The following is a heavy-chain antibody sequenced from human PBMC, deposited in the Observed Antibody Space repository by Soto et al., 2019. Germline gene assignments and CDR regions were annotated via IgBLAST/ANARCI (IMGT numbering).Heavy chain of an antibody. CDR3: AGITSRGYSYGPNNYGMDV. Sequence: ASVKVSCKASGYTFTSYYMHWVRQAPGQGLEWMGIINPSGGSTSYAQKFQGRVTMTRDTSTSTVYMELSSLRSEDTAVYYCAGITSRGYSYGPNNYGMDVWGQGTTVTVSS. CDR2: INPSGGST. J-gene: IGHJ6*02. V-gene: IGHV1-46*01. D-gene: IGHD5-18*01. CDR1: GYTFTSYY.